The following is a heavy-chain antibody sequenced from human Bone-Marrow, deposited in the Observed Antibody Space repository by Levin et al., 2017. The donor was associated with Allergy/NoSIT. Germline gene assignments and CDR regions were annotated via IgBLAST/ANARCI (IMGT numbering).Heavy chain of an antibody. J-gene: IGHJ4*02. CDR3: TREGDRREYYFHHFDN. Sequence: QSGGSLRLSCAASGFSFSTHGLHWVRQAPNKGLEWVAGIWLDGSSTNYRDSVKGRFTISRDNPSNTLYLQMNNLRAEDTAVYYCTREGDRREYYFHHFDNWGQGTLVTVAS. D-gene: IGHD2/OR15-2a*01. CDR1: GFSFSTHG. V-gene: IGHV3-33*01. CDR2: IWLDGSST.